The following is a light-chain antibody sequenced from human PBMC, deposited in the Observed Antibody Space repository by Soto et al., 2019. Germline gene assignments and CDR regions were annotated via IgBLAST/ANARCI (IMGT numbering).Light chain of an antibody. CDR3: QQYNIYPLT. CDR1: QDINTW. Sequence: DVQMTQSPSSLSASVGDRVTITCRASQDINTWLAWYQQKAEKAPKSLIYAASSLQTGVPSRFSGTQSGTDFTLTISSLQPEDSATYYCQQYNIYPLTFGGGTKVEIK. V-gene: IGKV1D-16*01. J-gene: IGKJ4*02. CDR2: AAS.